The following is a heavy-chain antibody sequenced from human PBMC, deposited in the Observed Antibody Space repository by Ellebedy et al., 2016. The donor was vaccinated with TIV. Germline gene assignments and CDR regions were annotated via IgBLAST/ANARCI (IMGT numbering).Heavy chain of an antibody. CDR1: GFSFSTYW. Sequence: GESLKISCAASGFSFSTYWMHWVRQDPGKGLMLVSRINSVGTKITYAGSVEGRFSISRDNAKNTLYLQMNSLRGEDTAVYYCARGMVRGVLDVWGRGTPVTVSS. CDR2: INSVGTKI. CDR3: ARGMVRGVLDV. V-gene: IGHV3-74*01. J-gene: IGHJ2*01. D-gene: IGHD3-10*01.